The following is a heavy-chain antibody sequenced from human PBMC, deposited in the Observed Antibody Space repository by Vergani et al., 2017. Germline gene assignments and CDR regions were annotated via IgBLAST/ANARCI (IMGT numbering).Heavy chain of an antibody. CDR3: AKMSAEWGSVVAATHDY. D-gene: IGHD2-15*01. J-gene: IGHJ4*02. Sequence: QVQLVESGGGVVQPGRSLRLSCAASGFTFSGYGMHWVRQAPGRRLEWVAGLWYDGITKYYAESVRGRVSISTDSSKKTVYLRMSSLRAEDTAVYYCAKMSAEWGSVVAATHDYWGQGTLVTVSS. CDR1: GFTFSGYG. V-gene: IGHV3-33*06. CDR2: LWYDGITK.